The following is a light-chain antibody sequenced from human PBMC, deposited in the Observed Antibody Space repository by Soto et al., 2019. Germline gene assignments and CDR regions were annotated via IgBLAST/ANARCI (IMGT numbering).Light chain of an antibody. CDR2: DAS. J-gene: IGKJ1*01. CDR3: KQRSKWPKT. V-gene: IGKV3-11*01. CDR1: QSVSSY. Sequence: EIVLTQSPATLSLSPGERATLSCRASQSVSSYLAWYQQKPGQAPRLLIYDASNRATGIPARFSGSGSGTDFTLTISSLEPEDFAVYYCKQRSKWPKTFGQGTKVDIK.